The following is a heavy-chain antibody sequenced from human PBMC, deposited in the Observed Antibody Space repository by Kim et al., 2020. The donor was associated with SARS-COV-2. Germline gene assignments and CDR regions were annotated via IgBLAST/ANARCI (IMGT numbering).Heavy chain of an antibody. Sequence: SETLSLTCTVSGGSISSYYWSWIRQPAGKGLEWIGRIYTSGSTNYNPSLKSRVTMSVDTSKNQFSLKLSSVTAADTAVYYCARDPPITSYYYFWRTHDYGMDVWGQGTTVTVSS. D-gene: IGHD3-3*01. CDR1: GGSISSYY. CDR2: IYTSGST. V-gene: IGHV4-4*07. CDR3: ARDPPITSYYYFWRTHDYGMDV. J-gene: IGHJ6*02.